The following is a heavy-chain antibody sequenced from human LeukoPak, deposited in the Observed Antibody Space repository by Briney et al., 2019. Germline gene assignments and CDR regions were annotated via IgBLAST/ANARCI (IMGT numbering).Heavy chain of an antibody. V-gene: IGHV3-23*01. J-gene: IGHJ4*02. Sequence: GGSLRLSCAASGFTFSSYAMSWVRQAPGKGLEWVSAISDSGGSTYYADSVKGRFTISRDNSKNTLYLQMNSLRAGDTAVYYCAKEDGYNGGEDYWGQGTLVTVSS. D-gene: IGHD5-24*01. CDR3: AKEDGYNGGEDY. CDR1: GFTFSSYA. CDR2: ISDSGGST.